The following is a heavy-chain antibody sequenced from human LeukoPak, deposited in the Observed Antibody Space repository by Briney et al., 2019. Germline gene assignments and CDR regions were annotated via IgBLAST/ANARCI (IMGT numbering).Heavy chain of an antibody. D-gene: IGHD1-26*01. CDR2: ISSRGRYI. CDR3: ARDRIKSGSYYFDY. V-gene: IGHV3-21*06. Sequence: GGSLRLSCAASGFTFSNYTMSWVRQAPGKGLEWVSSISSRGRYIYYADSAKGRFTISRDNAKNTLYLQMNSLRAEDTAVYYCARDRIKSGSYYFDYWGQGTLVTVSS. CDR1: GFTFSNYT. J-gene: IGHJ4*02.